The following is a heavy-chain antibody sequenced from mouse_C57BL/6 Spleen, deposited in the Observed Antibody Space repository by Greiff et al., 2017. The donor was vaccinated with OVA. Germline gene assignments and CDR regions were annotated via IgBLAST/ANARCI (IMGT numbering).Heavy chain of an antibody. V-gene: IGHV1-80*01. Sequence: LVESGAELVKPGASVKISCKASGYAFSSYWMNWVKQRPGKGLEWIGQIYPGDGDTNYNGKFKGKATLTADKSSSTAYMQLSSLTSEDSAVYFCARGDYGSSSWFAYWGQGTLVTVSA. CDR2: IYPGDGDT. D-gene: IGHD1-1*01. CDR3: ARGDYGSSSWFAY. CDR1: GYAFSSYW. J-gene: IGHJ3*01.